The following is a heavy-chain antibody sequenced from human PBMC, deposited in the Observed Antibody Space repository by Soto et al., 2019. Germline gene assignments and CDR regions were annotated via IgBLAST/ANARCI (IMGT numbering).Heavy chain of an antibody. J-gene: IGHJ4*02. CDR3: ARVFWSGYYTDY. Sequence: SETLSLTCAVYGGSFSDYYWSWIRQPPGKGLEWIGEINHSGSTNYNPSLKSRVTISVDTSKNQFSLKLSSVTAADTAVYYCARVFWSGYYTDYWGQGXLVTVHS. V-gene: IGHV4-34*01. CDR2: INHSGST. CDR1: GGSFSDYY. D-gene: IGHD3-3*01.